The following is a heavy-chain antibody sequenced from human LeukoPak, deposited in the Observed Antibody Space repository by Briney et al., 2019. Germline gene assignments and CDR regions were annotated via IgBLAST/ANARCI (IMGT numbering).Heavy chain of an antibody. J-gene: IGHJ4*02. D-gene: IGHD2-2*01. CDR2: ISSDGSST. CDR3: ARGSSTSCFY. Sequence: GGSLRLSCAASGFTFSSHWMHWVRQAPGKGLVWVSRISSDGSSTSYADSVKGRFTISRDNAKNTLYLQMNSLRAEDTAVYHCARGSSTSCFYWGQGTLVTVSS. CDR1: GFTFSSHW. V-gene: IGHV3-74*01.